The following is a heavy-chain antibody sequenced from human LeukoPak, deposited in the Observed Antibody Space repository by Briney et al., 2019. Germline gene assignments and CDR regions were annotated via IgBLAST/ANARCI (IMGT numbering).Heavy chain of an antibody. CDR1: GGSISNYY. D-gene: IGHD3-16*02. CDR2: IYYSGST. CDR3: ASRYDYVWGSYRPFDY. V-gene: IGHV4-59*01. J-gene: IGHJ4*02. Sequence: NTSETLSLTCTVSGGSISNYYWSWIRQPPGKGLEWIGYIYYSGSTNYNPSLKSRVTISVDTSKNQFSLKLSSVTAADTAVYYCASRYDYVWGSYRPFDYWGQGTLVTVSS.